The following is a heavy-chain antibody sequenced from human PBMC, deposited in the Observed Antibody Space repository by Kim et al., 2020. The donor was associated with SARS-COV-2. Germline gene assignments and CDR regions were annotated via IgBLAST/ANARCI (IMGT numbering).Heavy chain of an antibody. Sequence: SRSTNYNPSLKSRVTISVDTSKNQFSLKLSSVTATDTAVYYCARGYAFDIWGQGTMVTVSS. CDR2: SRST. CDR3: ARGYAFDI. V-gene: IGHV4-61*02. J-gene: IGHJ3*02.